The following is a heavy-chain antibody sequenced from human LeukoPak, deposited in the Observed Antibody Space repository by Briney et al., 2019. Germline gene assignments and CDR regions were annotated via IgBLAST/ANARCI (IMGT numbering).Heavy chain of an antibody. D-gene: IGHD2-2*02. CDR1: GYTFTDYY. J-gene: IGHJ4*02. CDR2: VDPEDGEA. V-gene: IGHV1-69-2*01. CDR3: ATYTRGFY. Sequence: GASVKVSCKASGYTFTDYYMHWVQQAPGKGLEWMGRVDPEDGEAIYAEKFQGRVTITADTSTDTAYMELSSLRSEDTAVYYCATYTRGFYWGQGTLVTVSS.